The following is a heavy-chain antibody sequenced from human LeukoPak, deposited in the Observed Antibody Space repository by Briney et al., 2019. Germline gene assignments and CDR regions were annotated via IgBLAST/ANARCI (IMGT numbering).Heavy chain of an antibody. CDR1: GGSFNGYY. CDR2: INHSGST. Sequence: SETLSLTCAVYGGSFNGYYWSWIRQPPGKGLEWIGEINHSGSTNYNPSLKSRVTISVDTSKNQFSLKLSSVTAADKAVYYCASAFGTTVTTGYYYYMDVWGKGTTVTVSS. CDR3: ASAFGTTVTTGYYYYMDV. J-gene: IGHJ6*03. D-gene: IGHD4-17*01. V-gene: IGHV4-34*01.